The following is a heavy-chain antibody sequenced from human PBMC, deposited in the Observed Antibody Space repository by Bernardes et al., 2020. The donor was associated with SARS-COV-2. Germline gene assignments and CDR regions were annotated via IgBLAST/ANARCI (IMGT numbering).Heavy chain of an antibody. CDR2: ISGSSTYI. D-gene: IGHD6-25*01. Sequence: GRSLTLSCAASGFTFKNYKVNWVRQVPGKGLEWVSSISGSSTYIHYADSVKGRFTISRDNAKNSLYLQMNSLRAEDTAVYYCARTEAASPPLNDYWGQGTLVTVSS. CDR3: ARTEAASPPLNDY. V-gene: IGHV3-21*01. J-gene: IGHJ4*02. CDR1: GFTFKNYK.